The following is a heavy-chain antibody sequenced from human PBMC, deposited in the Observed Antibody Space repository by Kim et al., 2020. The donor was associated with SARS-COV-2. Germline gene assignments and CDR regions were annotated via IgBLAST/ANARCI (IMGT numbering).Heavy chain of an antibody. CDR3: TGITTASYYYGMDV. Sequence: GGSLRLSCAASGFTFSRHDMNWVRQAPGKGLEWISSISRGSYKHYADSVKGRFTISRDNAKDSLFLHMSSLRADDTAVYYCTGITTASYYYGMDVWGQGTTVTVSS. V-gene: IGHV3-21*01. CDR1: GFTFSRHD. J-gene: IGHJ6*02. D-gene: IGHD3-10*01. CDR2: ISRGSYK.